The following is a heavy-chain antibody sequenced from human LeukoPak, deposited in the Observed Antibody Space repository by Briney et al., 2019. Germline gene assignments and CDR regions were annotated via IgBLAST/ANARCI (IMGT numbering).Heavy chain of an antibody. CDR1: GYTFTIYG. CDR3: AREPSIYSGSYYYFDY. CDR2: VSAYNGET. V-gene: IGHV1-18*01. Sequence: ASVKVSCKASGYTFTIYGISWVRQAPGQGLEWLGWVSAYNGETNYAQKLQGRVTITIDTSTSTAYMELRSLRSDDTAVYYCAREPSIYSGSYYYFDYWGQGTLVTVSS. D-gene: IGHD1-26*01. J-gene: IGHJ4*02.